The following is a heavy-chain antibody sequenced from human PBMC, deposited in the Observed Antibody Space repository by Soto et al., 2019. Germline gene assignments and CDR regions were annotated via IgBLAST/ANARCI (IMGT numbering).Heavy chain of an antibody. D-gene: IGHD3-22*01. J-gene: IGHJ5*02. CDR1: GGSIRSYY. V-gene: IGHV4-59*01. CDR2: FHSTMSS. Sequence: SETLPLTCTVSGGSIRSYYWSWILQPPGRGLEWIGYFHSTMSSYYTPSLKSRVTMSLDTSKNQFLLKLTSVTAADTAVYFCARDRRKEYDSRDYYPVFDPWGRGSVVTVSS. CDR3: ARDRRKEYDSRDYYPVFDP.